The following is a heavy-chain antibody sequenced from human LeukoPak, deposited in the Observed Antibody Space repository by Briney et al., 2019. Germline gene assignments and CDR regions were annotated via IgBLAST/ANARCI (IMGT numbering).Heavy chain of an antibody. CDR3: TRDQGSSGWYGLLFDY. CDR2: IRSKAYGGTT. V-gene: IGHV3-49*03. D-gene: IGHD6-19*01. Sequence: GGSLRLSCTASGFTFGDYAMSWFRQAPGKGLEWVGFIRSKAYGGTTEYAASVKGRFTIPRDDSKSIAYLQMNSLKTEDTAVYYCTRDQGSSGWYGLLFDYWGQGTLVTVSS. J-gene: IGHJ4*02. CDR1: GFTFGDYA.